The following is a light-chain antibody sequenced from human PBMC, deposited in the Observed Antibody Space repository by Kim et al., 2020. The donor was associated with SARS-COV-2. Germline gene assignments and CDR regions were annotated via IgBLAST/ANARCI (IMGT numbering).Light chain of an antibody. J-gene: IGKJ3*01. CDR1: QSLVYSDGNTY. CDR3: MQGTHWPPFT. Sequence: DVVMTQSTLSLPVTLGQPASISCRSSQSLVYSDGNTYLNWFQQRPGQSPRRLIYKVSNRDSGVPDRFSGSGSGTDFTLKISRVEADDVGVYYCMQGTHWPPFTFGPGTKVDIK. V-gene: IGKV2-30*01. CDR2: KVS.